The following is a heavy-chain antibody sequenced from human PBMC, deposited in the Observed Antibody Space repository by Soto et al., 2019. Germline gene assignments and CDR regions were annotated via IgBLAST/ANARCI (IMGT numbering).Heavy chain of an antibody. CDR3: ARVGAYCVSTSCHDY. CDR1: GYTFTNYG. J-gene: IGHJ4*02. V-gene: IGHV1-18*01. Sequence: QVQLVQSGAEVKKPGASVKVSCKASGYTFTNYGISWVRQAPGQGLEWMGWISAYNGNTDYAQKLHGRVTMTTDQSTSTAYMELRSLKSDDTAVYYCARVGAYCVSTSCHDYWGQGTLVTVAS. CDR2: ISAYNGNT. D-gene: IGHD2-2*01.